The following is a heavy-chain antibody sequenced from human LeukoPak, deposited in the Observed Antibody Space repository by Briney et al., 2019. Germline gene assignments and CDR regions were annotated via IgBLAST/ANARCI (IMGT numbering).Heavy chain of an antibody. Sequence: TGESLKISCKGSGYSFTSYWIGWVRQAPGQGLEWMGWINPNSGGTNYAQKFQGRVTMTRDTSISTAYMELSRLRSDDTAVYYCARDLVQGIAVAPLPYYMDVWGKGTTVTVSS. CDR3: ARDLVQGIAVAPLPYYMDV. V-gene: IGHV1-2*02. J-gene: IGHJ6*03. CDR2: INPNSGGT. D-gene: IGHD6-19*01. CDR1: GYSFTSYW.